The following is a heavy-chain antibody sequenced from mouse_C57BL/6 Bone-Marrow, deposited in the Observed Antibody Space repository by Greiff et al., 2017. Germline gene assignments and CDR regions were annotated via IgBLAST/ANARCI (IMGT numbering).Heavy chain of an antibody. Sequence: VKLQQSGPELVKPGASVKISCKASGYAFSSSWMNWVKQRPGKGLEWIGRIYPGDGDTNYNGKFKGKATLTADKSSSTAYMQLSSLTSEDSAVYFCARQADWYFDVWGTGTTVTVSS. CDR1: GYAFSSSW. CDR3: ARQADWYFDV. CDR2: IYPGDGDT. V-gene: IGHV1-82*01. J-gene: IGHJ1*03. D-gene: IGHD3-2*02.